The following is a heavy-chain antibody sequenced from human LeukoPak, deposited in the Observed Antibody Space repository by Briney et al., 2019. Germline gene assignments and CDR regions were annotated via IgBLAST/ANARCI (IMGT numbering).Heavy chain of an antibody. J-gene: IGHJ4*02. CDR3: AKGVSPLLYYFDY. CDR2: IGGSSGST. Sequence: GGSLRLSCAASGFTFSSYAMRWVRQAPGKGLEWVSSIGGSSGSTYYADSVKGRFTNSRDNSKNTLYLQMNSLRAEDTAVYYCAKGVSPLLYYFDYGAREPRVTVS. D-gene: IGHD6-13*01. V-gene: IGHV3-23*01. CDR1: GFTFSSYA.